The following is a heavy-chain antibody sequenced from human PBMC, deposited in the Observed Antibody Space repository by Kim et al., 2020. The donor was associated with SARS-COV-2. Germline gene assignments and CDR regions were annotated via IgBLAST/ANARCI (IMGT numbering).Heavy chain of an antibody. CDR1: GFTFSSYA. CDR2: ISFDGTNK. CDR3: ARAPTPSYGLDV. Sequence: GGSLRLSCAASGFTFSSYAMHWVRQAPGKGLEWVAVISFDGTNKYYADSVKGRFTISRDNSKNTLWLQMNSLTTEDTTVYYCARAPTPSYGLDVWGQGTTVTVSS. V-gene: IGHV3-30-3*01. J-gene: IGHJ6*02.